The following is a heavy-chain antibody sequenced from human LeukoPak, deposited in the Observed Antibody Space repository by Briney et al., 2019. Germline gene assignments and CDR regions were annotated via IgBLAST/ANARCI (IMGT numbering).Heavy chain of an antibody. CDR3: ARDSPYSSSWYTPPGMGV. Sequence: ASVKVSCKASGYTFTGYYMHWVRQAPGQGLEWMGWINPNSGGTNYAQKFQGRVTMTRDTSISTAYMELSRLRSDDTAVYYCARDSPYSSSWYTPPGMGVWGQGTTVTVSS. D-gene: IGHD6-13*01. J-gene: IGHJ6*02. V-gene: IGHV1-2*02. CDR1: GYTFTGYY. CDR2: INPNSGGT.